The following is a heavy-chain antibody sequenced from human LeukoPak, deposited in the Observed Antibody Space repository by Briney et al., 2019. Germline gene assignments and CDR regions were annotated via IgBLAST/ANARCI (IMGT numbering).Heavy chain of an antibody. D-gene: IGHD2-21*02. CDR3: ARDHYHKIHSVMVTAPDY. CDR1: GYTFTSYY. J-gene: IGHJ4*02. V-gene: IGHV1-46*01. CDR2: INPTGGST. Sequence: VASVKVSYKASGYTFTSYYMHWVRQAPGQGLEWMGIINPTGGSTSYAQKFQGRVTMTRDTSTSTVYMELSSLRSEDTAVYYCARDHYHKIHSVMVTAPDYWGQGTLVIVSS.